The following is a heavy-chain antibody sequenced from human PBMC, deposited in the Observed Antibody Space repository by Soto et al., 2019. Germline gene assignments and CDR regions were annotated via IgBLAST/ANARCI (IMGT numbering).Heavy chain of an antibody. V-gene: IGHV1-69*01. D-gene: IGHD2-21*01. J-gene: IGHJ4*03. CDR1: GVTFSTSG. CDR3: ARVSPSFCGGGNCYRLDSYFDS. CDR2: IIPLFGTP. Sequence: QVQLVQSGAEVKKPGSSLKVSCKTSGVTFSTSGISWVRQGPGQGLEWMGGIIPLFGTPKYARKFQGRVLITADDSASTTLLELSGLSSDDTAIYYCARVSPSFCGGGNCYRLDSYFDSWGQGSQVVVSS.